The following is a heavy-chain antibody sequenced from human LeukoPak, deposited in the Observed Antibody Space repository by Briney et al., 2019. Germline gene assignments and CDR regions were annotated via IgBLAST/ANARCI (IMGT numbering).Heavy chain of an antibody. CDR1: SGSISSYY. D-gene: IGHD6-19*01. CDR2: IYYSGST. J-gene: IGHJ4*02. V-gene: IGHV4-59*01. Sequence: SETLSLTCTVSSGSISSYYWSWIRQPPGKGLEWIGYIYYSGSTNYNPSLKSRVTISVDTSKNQFSLKLSSVTAADTAVYYCARGREQLLKYYFVYWGQRTLVTVSS. CDR3: ARGREQLLKYYFVY.